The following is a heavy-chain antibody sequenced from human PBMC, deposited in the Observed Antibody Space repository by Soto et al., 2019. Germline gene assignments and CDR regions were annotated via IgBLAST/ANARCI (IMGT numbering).Heavy chain of an antibody. J-gene: IGHJ6*02. CDR1: GDTFGSYG. D-gene: IGHD1-7*01. Sequence: QLVQSGPEVKRPGSDVKVSCRASGDTFGSYGVSWVRQAPAQGLEWVGGVIPVFARVTYGQRFQGRLTISADESTNTAYMELTSMTSDETGVYFCARTGLTGTWSEFYGMDVWGQGTAITVFS. CDR3: ARTGLTGTWSEFYGMDV. CDR2: VIPVFARV. V-gene: IGHV1-69*01.